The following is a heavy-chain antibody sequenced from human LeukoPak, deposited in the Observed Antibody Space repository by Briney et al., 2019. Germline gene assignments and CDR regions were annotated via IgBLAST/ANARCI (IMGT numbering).Heavy chain of an antibody. CDR2: INHSGST. CDR3: ARGYPRLVLRSPYYFDY. V-gene: IGHV4-34*01. CDR1: SGSFSGYY. J-gene: IGHJ4*02. D-gene: IGHD1-26*01. Sequence: SETLSLTCAVYSGSFSGYYWSWIRQPPGKGLEWIGEINHSGSTNYNPSLKSRVTISVDTSKNQFSLKLSSVTAADTAVYYCARGYPRLVLRSPYYFDYWGQGTLVTVSS.